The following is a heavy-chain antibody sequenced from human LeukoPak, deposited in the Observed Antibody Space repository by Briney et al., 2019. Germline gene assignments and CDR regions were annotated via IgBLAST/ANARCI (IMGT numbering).Heavy chain of an antibody. CDR3: ARDAVAAAIRQYFDP. CDR1: GGTFSSYG. D-gene: IGHD2-2*02. Sequence: ASVKVSCKASGGTFSSYGITWVRQAPGQGLEWMGGIIAIFGTPKYAQKFQGRVTISADESTSTAYMEVTSLIPEDTAVYYCARDAVAAAIRQYFDPWGQGTLVTVSS. CDR2: IIAIFGTP. V-gene: IGHV1-69*13. J-gene: IGHJ5*02.